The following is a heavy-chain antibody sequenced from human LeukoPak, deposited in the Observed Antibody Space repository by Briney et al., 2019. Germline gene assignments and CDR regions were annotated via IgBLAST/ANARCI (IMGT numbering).Heavy chain of an antibody. CDR2: ISAYNGNT. D-gene: IGHD3-22*01. CDR1: GYTFTIYG. V-gene: IGHV1-18*01. J-gene: IGHJ4*02. Sequence: GASVRVSSKASGYTFTIYGISWVRQAPGQGLEWLGWISAYNGNTNYAQKLQGRVTMTTDTSTSTAYMELRSLRSDDTAVYYCARGRFYDSSGLKFDYWGQGTLVTVSS. CDR3: ARGRFYDSSGLKFDY.